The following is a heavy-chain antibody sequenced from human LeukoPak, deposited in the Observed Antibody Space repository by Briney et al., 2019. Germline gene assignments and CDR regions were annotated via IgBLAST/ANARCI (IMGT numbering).Heavy chain of an antibody. CDR3: ARLSGSYWDYFDY. Sequence: GESLKISCKGSRYTFTSYWIGWVRQMPGKGLEWMGIIYPGDSDTRYSPSFQGQVTISADKSTSTAYLQWSSLKALDTAMYYCARLSGSYWDYFDYWGQGTLVTVPS. J-gene: IGHJ4*02. CDR2: IYPGDSDT. CDR1: RYTFTSYW. V-gene: IGHV5-51*01. D-gene: IGHD1-26*01.